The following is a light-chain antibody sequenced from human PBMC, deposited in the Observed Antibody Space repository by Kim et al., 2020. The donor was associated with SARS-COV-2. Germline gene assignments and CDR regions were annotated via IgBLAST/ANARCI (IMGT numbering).Light chain of an antibody. Sequence: QSALTQPASVSGSPGQSITISCTGTSSDVGGYNYVSWYQQHPGKAPKLMIYDVTKPPSGVSNRFSGSKSGNTASLTISGLQAEDEADYHCSSFTTSSTWVFGGGTQLTVL. V-gene: IGLV2-14*01. J-gene: IGLJ3*02. CDR2: DVT. CDR3: SSFTTSSTWV. CDR1: SSDVGGYNY.